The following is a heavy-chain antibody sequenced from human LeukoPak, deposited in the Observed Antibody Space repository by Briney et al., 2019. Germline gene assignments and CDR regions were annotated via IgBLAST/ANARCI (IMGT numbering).Heavy chain of an antibody. J-gene: IGHJ4*02. CDR2: IYYSGST. D-gene: IGHD2-2*01. CDR3: ASFCASTTCYNGGTNFAF. CDR1: GGSISSYY. V-gene: IGHV4-59*08. Sequence: SETLSLTCTVSGGSISSYYWSWIRQPPGKELEWIGYIYYSGSTNYNPSLKSRVTISVDTSKNQFSLKLSSVTAADSAVYYCASFCASTTCYNGGTNFAFWGQGTLVTVSS.